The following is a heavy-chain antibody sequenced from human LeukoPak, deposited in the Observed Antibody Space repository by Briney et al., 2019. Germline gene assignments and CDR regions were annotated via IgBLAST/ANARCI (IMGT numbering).Heavy chain of an antibody. Sequence: NPSETLSLTCTVSGGSISSSSYYWGWIRQPPGKGLEWIGYIYYSGSTNYNPSLKSRVTISVDTSKNQFSLKLSSVTAADTAVYYCASGPDYDFWSGYPTGGLMDVWGKGTTVTVSS. CDR2: IYYSGST. CDR3: ASGPDYDFWSGYPTGGLMDV. CDR1: GGSISSSSYY. V-gene: IGHV4-61*05. D-gene: IGHD3-3*01. J-gene: IGHJ6*04.